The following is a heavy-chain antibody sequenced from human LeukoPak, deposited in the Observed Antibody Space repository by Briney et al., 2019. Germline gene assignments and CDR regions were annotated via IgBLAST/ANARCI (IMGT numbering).Heavy chain of an antibody. CDR1: GGSISSYY. CDR3: AIGSGYGPFDY. V-gene: IGHV4-59*01. CDR2: IYYSGST. Sequence: SETLSLSCTVSGGSISSYYWSWIRQPPGKGLEWVGYIYYSGSTNYNPSLKSRVTISVDTSKNQFSLKLSSVTAADTAVYYRAIGSGYGPFDYWGQGTLVTVSS. J-gene: IGHJ4*02. D-gene: IGHD3-22*01.